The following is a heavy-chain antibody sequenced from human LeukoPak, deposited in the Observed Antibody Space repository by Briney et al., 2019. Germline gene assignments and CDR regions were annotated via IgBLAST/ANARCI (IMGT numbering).Heavy chain of an antibody. CDR2: LLDSWRT. D-gene: IGHD5-18*01. CDR1: GASMSTHY. CDR3: ATIRRGSIYGYFDF. V-gene: IGHV4-59*11. J-gene: IGHJ4*02. Sequence: SGTLSLTCTVSGASMSTHYWSWLPQPPGKGLEWIGYLLDSWRTKDNPSLQSRVTLSADTSKNQFSLRLTSVTAADTAVYYCATIRRGSIYGYFDFWGQGILVTVSS.